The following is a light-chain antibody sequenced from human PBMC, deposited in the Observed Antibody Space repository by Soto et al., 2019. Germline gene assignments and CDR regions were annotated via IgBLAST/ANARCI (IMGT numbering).Light chain of an antibody. CDR1: QTVGDN. J-gene: IGKJ5*01. Sequence: EILLTQSPGTLSLSPGERATLSCRASQTVGDNLAWFQQKPGQAPRLLIYGASTRATGVPPRFSGSGSGTDFTLTITSLQSEDFAVYYCQQYNNWPPITFGQGTRLEIK. V-gene: IGKV3-15*01. CDR2: GAS. CDR3: QQYNNWPPIT.